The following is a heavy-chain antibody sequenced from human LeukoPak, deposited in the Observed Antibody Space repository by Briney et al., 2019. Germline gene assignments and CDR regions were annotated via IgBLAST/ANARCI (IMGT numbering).Heavy chain of an antibody. D-gene: IGHD5-18*01. CDR3: TKQLLQGWGFYVDD. CDR2: ISVVGASA. J-gene: IGHJ4*02. CDR1: GFTFRTYA. V-gene: IGHV3-23*01. Sequence: PGGGLRLSCAASGFTFRTYAMSGVRQAPGKGLEWVSAISVVGASAYYADSVQGGFTLSRDNFKSTLFLDMNTLRAENTRAYYITKQLLQGWGFYVDDWGQRTMVTVCS.